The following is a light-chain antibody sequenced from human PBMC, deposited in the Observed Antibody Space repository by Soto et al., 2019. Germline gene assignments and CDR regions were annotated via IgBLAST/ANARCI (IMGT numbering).Light chain of an antibody. V-gene: IGKV3-20*01. CDR1: QSISSSY. CDR3: QQYGSSSWT. J-gene: IGKJ1*01. CDR2: GAS. Sequence: IVFTQSPGTVSLSPGKRATLSCRASQSISSSYLAWYQQRPGQAPRLLIYGASSRATGIPDRFSGSGSGTEFTLTISRLEPEDFAVYYCQQYGSSSWTFGQGTKVDVK.